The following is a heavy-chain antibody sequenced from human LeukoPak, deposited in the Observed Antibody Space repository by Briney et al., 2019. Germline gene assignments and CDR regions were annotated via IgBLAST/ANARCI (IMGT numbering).Heavy chain of an antibody. CDR2: INPNSGGT. J-gene: IGHJ4*02. D-gene: IGHD2-2*01. Sequence: ASVKVSCKASGYTFTGYSMHWVRQAPGQGLEWMGWINPNSGGTNYAQKFQGRVTMTRDTSISTAYMELSRLRSDDTAVYYCARVSYRVPAAKGIADYWGQGTLVTVSS. V-gene: IGHV1-2*02. CDR3: ARVSYRVPAAKGIADY. CDR1: GYTFTGYS.